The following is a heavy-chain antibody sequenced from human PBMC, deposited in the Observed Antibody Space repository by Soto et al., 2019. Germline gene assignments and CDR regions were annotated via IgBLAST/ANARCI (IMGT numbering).Heavy chain of an antibody. V-gene: IGHV3-23*01. CDR3: ARTKWGYYGFWSGYLTDYYYYGMDV. J-gene: IGHJ6*02. D-gene: IGHD3-3*01. CDR2: ISGSGGST. CDR1: GFTFSSYA. Sequence: GGSLRLSCAASGFTFSSYAMSWVRQAPGKGLEWVSAISGSGGSTYYADSVKGRFTISRDNSKNSLYLQMNSLRDEDTAVYYCARTKWGYYGFWSGYLTDYYYYGMDVWGQGTTVTVSS.